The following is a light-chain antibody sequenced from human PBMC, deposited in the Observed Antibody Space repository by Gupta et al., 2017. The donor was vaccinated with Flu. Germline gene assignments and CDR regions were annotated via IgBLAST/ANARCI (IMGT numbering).Light chain of an antibody. V-gene: IGLV2-23*02. CDR2: EVS. J-gene: IGLJ2*01. Sequence: QSALTQPASVSASPGQSITISCTGTSSDVGNYDLVSWYQQSPGKAPKLMIYEVSKWPSGVSNRFSGSKSGNTASPTISGLQSEDEGDYYCCSYAGGHVVFGGGTKLTVL. CDR1: SSDVGNYDL. CDR3: CSYAGGHVV.